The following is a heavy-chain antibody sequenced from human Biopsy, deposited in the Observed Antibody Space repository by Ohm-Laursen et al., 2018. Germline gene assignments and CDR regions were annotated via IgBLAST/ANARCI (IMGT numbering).Heavy chain of an antibody. J-gene: IGHJ3*02. D-gene: IGHD1-26*01. CDR2: IYTSGSP. Sequence: SETLSLTCNVSGGSISSNYWSWIRQPAGKGLEWIGRIYTSGSPNYNLSLESRVTMSVDTSKNQFSLNLRSVTAADTAVYYCARGTGRYYVYGAFDIWGQGTVVTVSS. CDR3: ARGTGRYYVYGAFDI. CDR1: GGSISSNY. V-gene: IGHV4-4*07.